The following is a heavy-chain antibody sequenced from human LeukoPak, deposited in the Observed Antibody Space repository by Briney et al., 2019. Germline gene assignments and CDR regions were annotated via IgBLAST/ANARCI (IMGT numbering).Heavy chain of an antibody. V-gene: IGHV1-2*06. D-gene: IGHD6-13*01. CDR3: ARVQAAAGTPFDY. CDR1: GYTFTGYY. CDR2: INPNSGGT. J-gene: IGHJ4*02. Sequence: RASVKVSCKASGYTFTGYYMHWVRQAPGQGLEWMGRINPNSGGTNYEQKFQGRVTMTRDTSISTAYMELSRLRSDDTAVYYCARVQAAAGTPFDYWGQGTLVTVSS.